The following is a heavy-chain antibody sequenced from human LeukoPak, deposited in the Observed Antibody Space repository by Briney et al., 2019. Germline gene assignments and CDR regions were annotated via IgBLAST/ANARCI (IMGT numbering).Heavy chain of an antibody. J-gene: IGHJ6*02. CDR3: ASTYYDYVWGSYRFYGMDV. D-gene: IGHD3-16*02. CDR1: GYTFTGYY. CDR2: INPNSGGT. V-gene: IGHV1-2*02. Sequence: ASVKVSCKASGYTFTGYYMHWVRQAPGQGREGMGWINPNSGGTNYAQKFQGRVTMTRDTSISTAYMELSRLRSDDTAVYYCASTYYDYVWGSYRFYGMDVWGQGTTVTVSS.